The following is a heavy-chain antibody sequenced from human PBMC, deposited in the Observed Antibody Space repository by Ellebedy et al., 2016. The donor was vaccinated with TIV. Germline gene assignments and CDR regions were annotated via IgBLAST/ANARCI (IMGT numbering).Heavy chain of an antibody. CDR1: GGSFSGYY. D-gene: IGHD1-26*01. Sequence: SETLSLTCAVYGGSFSGYYWSWIRQPPGKGLEWIGEINHSGSTNYNPSLKSRVTISVDTSKNQFSLKLSSVTAADTAVYYCITELLGWEQYWDLYWGQGTLVTVSS. V-gene: IGHV4-34*01. CDR2: INHSGST. J-gene: IGHJ4*02. CDR3: ITELLGWEQYWDLY.